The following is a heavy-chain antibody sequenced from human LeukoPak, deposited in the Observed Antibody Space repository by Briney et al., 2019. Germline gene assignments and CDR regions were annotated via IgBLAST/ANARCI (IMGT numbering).Heavy chain of an antibody. CDR1: GFSFSSYS. CDR3: AKDLRITMVRGVSDY. Sequence: GGSLRLSCAASGFSFSSYSMTWVRQAPGKGLECVSCICSGSSYVYYSDSVKGRFTISRDNSKNTLYLQMNSLRAEDTAVYYCAKDLRITMVRGVSDYWGQGTLVTVSS. V-gene: IGHV3-21*04. J-gene: IGHJ4*02. D-gene: IGHD3-10*01. CDR2: ICSGSSYV.